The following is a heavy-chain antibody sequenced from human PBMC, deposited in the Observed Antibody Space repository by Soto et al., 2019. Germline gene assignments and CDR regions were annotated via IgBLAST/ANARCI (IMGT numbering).Heavy chain of an antibody. V-gene: IGHV5-51*01. CDR1: GYSFTSYW. CDR2: IYPGDSDT. J-gene: IGHJ6*02. Sequence: PGESLKISCKGSGYSFTSYWIGLVSQMPGKGLEWMGIIYPGDSDTRYSPSFQGQVTISADKSISTAYLQWSSLKASDTAMYYCARRGEQQPRYYYYGMDVWGQGTTVTVSS. D-gene: IGHD6-13*01. CDR3: ARRGEQQPRYYYYGMDV.